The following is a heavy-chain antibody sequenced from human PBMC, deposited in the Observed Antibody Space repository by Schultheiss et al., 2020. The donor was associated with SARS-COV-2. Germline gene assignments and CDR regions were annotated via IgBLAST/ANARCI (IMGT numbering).Heavy chain of an antibody. Sequence: GGSLRLSCSASGFTFSSYAMHWVRQAPGKGLEYVSAISSNGGSTYYADSVKGRFTISRDNSKNTLYLQMNSLRAEDTAVYYCAKAVFGCSSTSCPEWFDPWGQGTLVTVSS. J-gene: IGHJ5*02. CDR3: AKAVFGCSSTSCPEWFDP. CDR2: ISSNGGST. D-gene: IGHD2-2*01. CDR1: GFTFSSYA. V-gene: IGHV3-64*04.